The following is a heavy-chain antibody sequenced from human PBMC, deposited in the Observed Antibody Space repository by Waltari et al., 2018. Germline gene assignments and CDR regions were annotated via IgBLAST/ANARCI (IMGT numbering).Heavy chain of an antibody. CDR1: GYTFTSYG. CDR2: ISAYNGNT. CDR3: ARDSGSYYYGSGSPPWFDP. D-gene: IGHD3-10*01. V-gene: IGHV1-18*01. Sequence: QVQLVQSGAEVKKPGASVQVPCKASGYTFTSYGISCVRQAPGHGLEWMGWISAYNGNTNYAQKLQGRVTMTTDTSTSTAYMELRSLRSDDTAVYYCARDSGSYYYGSGSPPWFDPWGQGTLVTVSS. J-gene: IGHJ5*02.